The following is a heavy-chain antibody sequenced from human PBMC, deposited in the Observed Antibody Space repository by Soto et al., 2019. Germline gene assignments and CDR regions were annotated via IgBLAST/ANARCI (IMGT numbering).Heavy chain of an antibody. D-gene: IGHD6-13*01. J-gene: IGHJ6*02. CDR1: GGSISSYY. V-gene: IGHV4-59*08. CDR2: IYYSGST. Sequence: SETLSLTCTVSGGSISSYYWSWIRQPPGKGLEWIGYIYYSGSTNYNPSLKSRVTISVDTSKNQFSLKLSSVTAADTAVYYCARLQYSAAAGGSRMDVWGQGTTVTVSS. CDR3: ARLQYSAAAGGSRMDV.